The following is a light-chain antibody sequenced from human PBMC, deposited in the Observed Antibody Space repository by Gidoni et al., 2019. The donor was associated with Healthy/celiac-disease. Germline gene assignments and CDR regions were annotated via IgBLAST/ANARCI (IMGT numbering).Light chain of an antibody. CDR1: QSITSW. V-gene: IGKV1-5*03. CDR3: QQYNSYSA. Sequence: DIQMTQSPSTLSASVGDRVTITCRASQSITSWLAWYQQKPGKAPKLLIYKASSLESGVPSRFSGSGSGTEFTLTISSLQPDDFATYYSQQYNSYSAFGQXTKVEIK. CDR2: KAS. J-gene: IGKJ1*01.